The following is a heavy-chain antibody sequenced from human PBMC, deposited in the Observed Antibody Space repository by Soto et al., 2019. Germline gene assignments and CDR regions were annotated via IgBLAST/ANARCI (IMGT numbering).Heavy chain of an antibody. D-gene: IGHD1-26*01. CDR2: IYPGDSDT. CDR3: ARLSLHPTSPSCYFES. J-gene: IGHJ4*02. V-gene: IGHV5-51*01. CDR1: GYSFISYW. Sequence: PGESLKISCKASGYSFISYWIGWVRQTPGKGLECMGIIYPGDSDTRYSPSFQGQVTISADKFSNTAYLHWGGLKASDTAMYYCARLSLHPTSPSCYFESWGQGTLVTVSS.